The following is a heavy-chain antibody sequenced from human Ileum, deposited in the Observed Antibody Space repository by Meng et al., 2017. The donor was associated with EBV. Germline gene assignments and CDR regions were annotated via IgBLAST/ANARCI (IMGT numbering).Heavy chain of an antibody. J-gene: IGHJ4*02. V-gene: IGHV4-4*02. CDR2: LYHSGST. CDR3: ASGRDYAWHS. CDR1: GDSIRSNTW. Sequence: QLPPPGPGLVQPSGTLSPTCAFSGDSIRSNTWLRLFRQPPGKGLAWIGELYHSGSTNYNPSFKSRVTMSVDKSKNQISLNLSSVTAADTAVYYCASGRDYAWHSWGRGTLVTVSS. D-gene: IGHD4-17*01.